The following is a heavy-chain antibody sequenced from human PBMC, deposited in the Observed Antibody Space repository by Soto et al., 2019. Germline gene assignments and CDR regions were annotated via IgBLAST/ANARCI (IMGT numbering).Heavy chain of an antibody. D-gene: IGHD3-9*01. CDR1: GGTFSSYA. CDR2: IIPIFGTA. Sequence: SVKVSCKASGGTFSSYAISWVRQAPGQGLEWMGGIIPIFGTANYAQKFQGRVTITADKSTSTAYMELSSLRSEDTAVYYCASSNPTYYDILTGYVFDYWGQGTLVTVSS. J-gene: IGHJ4*02. CDR3: ASSNPTYYDILTGYVFDY. V-gene: IGHV1-69*06.